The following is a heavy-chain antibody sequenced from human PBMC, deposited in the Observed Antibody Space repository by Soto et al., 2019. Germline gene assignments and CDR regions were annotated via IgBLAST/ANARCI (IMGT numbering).Heavy chain of an antibody. J-gene: IGHJ5*02. V-gene: IGHV3-23*01. CDR2: ISASGGST. CDR1: GFTFRSYA. D-gene: IGHD1-26*01. Sequence: PGGSLRLSCAASGFTFRSYAMSWVRQAPGKGLEWVSTISASGGSTFYADSVKGRLSISRDNSKNTLYLQMNSLRAEDTAVYYCAKGAPIDGNWFDPWGQGTLVTVSS. CDR3: AKGAPIDGNWFDP.